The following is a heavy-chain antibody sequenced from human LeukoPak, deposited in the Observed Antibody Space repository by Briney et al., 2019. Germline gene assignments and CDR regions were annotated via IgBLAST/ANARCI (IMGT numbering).Heavy chain of an antibody. D-gene: IGHD3-3*01. CDR3: AREQSSYDFWSGFYYYYGMDV. CDR2: MNPNSGNT. CDR1: GYTFTSYD. V-gene: IGHV1-8*01. Sequence: ASVKVSCKASGYTFTSYDINWVRRATGQGLEWMGWMNPNSGNTGYAQKFQGRVTMTRNTSISTAYMELSSLRSEDTAVYYCAREQSSYDFWSGFYYYYGMDVWGQGTTVTVSS. J-gene: IGHJ6*02.